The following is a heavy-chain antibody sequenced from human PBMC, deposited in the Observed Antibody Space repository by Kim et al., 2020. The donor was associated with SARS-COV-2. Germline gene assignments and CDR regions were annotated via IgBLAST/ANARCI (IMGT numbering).Heavy chain of an antibody. CDR1: GGSISAYY. Sequence: SETLSLICSVSGGSISAYYWSWIRQPPGKGLEWVGYVYPTGITNYNPSLRSRVTMSLDTSKNQFSLRLNSVTAADTAVYYCARTMNAHYSYYGLDVWGQGTTVTVSS. J-gene: IGHJ6*02. D-gene: IGHD2-21*01. V-gene: IGHV4-59*01. CDR2: VYPTGIT. CDR3: ARTMNAHYSYYGLDV.